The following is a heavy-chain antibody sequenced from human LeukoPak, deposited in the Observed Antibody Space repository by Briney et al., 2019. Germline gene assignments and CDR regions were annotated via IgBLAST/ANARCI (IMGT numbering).Heavy chain of an antibody. D-gene: IGHD3-3*01. CDR3: ARRFFDI. CDR2: IRDSGSST. CDR1: GFTFSSYA. J-gene: IGHJ3*02. V-gene: IGHV3-23*01. Sequence: GGALRLSCAASGFTFSSYAMSWVRQAPGKGLEWVSAIRDSGSSTHYADSVKGRFTTSRDNSKNTLFLQMNSLRAEDTAVYYCARRFFDIWGQGAMVTVSS.